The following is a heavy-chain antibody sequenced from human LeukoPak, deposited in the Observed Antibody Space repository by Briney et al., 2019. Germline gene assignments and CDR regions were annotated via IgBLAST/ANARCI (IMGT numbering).Heavy chain of an antibody. CDR1: GCTFNNYS. CDR3: ARVATGLYASGSYSDF. Sequence: PGGSLRLSCAASGCTFNNYSMHGVRQAPGKGLEWVAVISHDGRNKYYADSVKGRFTISRDNSRNTLSLQMNSLRLDDTAVFYCARVATGLYASGSYSDFWGQGTLVTVSS. CDR2: ISHDGRNK. V-gene: IGHV3-30*04. J-gene: IGHJ4*02. D-gene: IGHD3-10*01.